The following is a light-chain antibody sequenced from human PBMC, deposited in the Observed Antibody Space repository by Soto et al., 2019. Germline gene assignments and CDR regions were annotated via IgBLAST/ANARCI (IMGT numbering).Light chain of an antibody. Sequence: EIVLTQSPGTLSLSPGERATLSCRASQSVRSSHLAWYQQKPGQAPRLLIYGASSRATGIPDRFSGSGSGTDFSLTISRLEPEDCAVYSCQQFSSSPATFGQGTKVES. J-gene: IGKJ1*01. CDR2: GAS. CDR3: QQFSSSPAT. CDR1: QSVRSSH. V-gene: IGKV3-20*01.